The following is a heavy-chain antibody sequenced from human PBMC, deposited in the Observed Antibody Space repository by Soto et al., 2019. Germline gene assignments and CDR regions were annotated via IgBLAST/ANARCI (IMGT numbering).Heavy chain of an antibody. Sequence: ASLKISWQCSGNSFTSYWIGLALQMPGKGLEWMGIIYPGDSDTRYSPSFQGQVTISADKSISTAYLQWSSLKASDTAMYYCATNLDIYYYYGMDVWGQGTTVTVSS. CDR2: IYPGDSDT. D-gene: IGHD2-2*03. J-gene: IGHJ6*02. V-gene: IGHV5-51*01. CDR3: ATNLDIYYYYGMDV. CDR1: GNSFTSYW.